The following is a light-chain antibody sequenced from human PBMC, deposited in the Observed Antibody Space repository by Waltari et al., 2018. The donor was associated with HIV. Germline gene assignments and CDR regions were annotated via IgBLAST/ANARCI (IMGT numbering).Light chain of an antibody. CDR1: QSVSSRY. J-gene: IGKJ2*01. V-gene: IGKV3-20*01. CDR2: GAS. Sequence: EFVLTQSPGTLSLSPGERATLSCRASQSVSSRYLAWYQQRPGQAPRHLIYGASSRAAGIPDRVTGSGSGTDFTLTISRLEPEDFAVYYCQHFDTSLPKYTFGQGTKLEIK. CDR3: QHFDTSLPKYT.